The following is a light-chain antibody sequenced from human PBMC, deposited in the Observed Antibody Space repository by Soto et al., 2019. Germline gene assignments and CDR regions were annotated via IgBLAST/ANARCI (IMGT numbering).Light chain of an antibody. Sequence: QPVLTQPPSVSGAPGQKVTISCTGSSSNIGAGYDVHWYQQLPGTAPKLLIYGNSTRPSGVPVRFSGSNSGTSASLAITGLRAEDEADYCCQPYDSSLGGWVFGGGTKLTV. CDR3: QPYDSSLGGWV. J-gene: IGLJ3*02. V-gene: IGLV1-40*01. CDR2: GNS. CDR1: SSNIGAGYD.